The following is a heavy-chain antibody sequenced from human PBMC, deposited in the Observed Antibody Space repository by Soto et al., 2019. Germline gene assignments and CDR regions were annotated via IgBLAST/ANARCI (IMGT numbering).Heavy chain of an antibody. J-gene: IGHJ3*02. Sequence: GGSLRLSCAASGFTFSSYAMSWVRQAPGKGLEWVSAISGSGGSTYYADSVKGRFTISRDNSKNTLYLQMNSLRAEDTAVYYCAKDLGCSSTSCYYAFDIWGQGTMVTVSS. CDR2: ISGSGGST. V-gene: IGHV3-23*01. CDR1: GFTFSSYA. CDR3: AKDLGCSSTSCYYAFDI. D-gene: IGHD2-2*01.